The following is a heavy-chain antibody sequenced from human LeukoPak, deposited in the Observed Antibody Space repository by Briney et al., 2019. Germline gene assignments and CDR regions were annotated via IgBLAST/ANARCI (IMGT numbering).Heavy chain of an antibody. CDR2: INTDETRT. Sequence: GGSLRLSCAASGFTFSTYWMHWVRQAPGKGLVWVSHINTDETRTSYADSVKGRFTISRDNAKNTLYLQMNSLRAEDTAVYYCARGFYYVSGTANGWFDPWGQGTLVTVSS. J-gene: IGHJ5*02. CDR1: GFTFSTYW. CDR3: ARGFYYVSGTANGWFDP. D-gene: IGHD3-10*01. V-gene: IGHV3-74*01.